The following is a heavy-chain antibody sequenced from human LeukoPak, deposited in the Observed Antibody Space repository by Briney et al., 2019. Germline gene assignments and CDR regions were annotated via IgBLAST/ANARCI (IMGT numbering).Heavy chain of an antibody. D-gene: IGHD2-2*01. V-gene: IGHV3-11*04. J-gene: IGHJ4*02. CDR3: ARIASRDYFDY. Sequence: GGSLRLSCAASGFTFSDYYMSWLRQAPGKGLEWVSYISSDSSTIYYADSVKGRFTISRDNAKNTLYLQMNSLRAEDTAVYYCARIASRDYFDYWGQGSLVTVSP. CDR2: ISSDSSTI. CDR1: GFTFSDYY.